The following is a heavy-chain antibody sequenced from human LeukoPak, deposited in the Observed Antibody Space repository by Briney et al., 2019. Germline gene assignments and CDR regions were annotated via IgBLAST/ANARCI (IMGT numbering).Heavy chain of an antibody. J-gene: IGHJ4*02. CDR1: GFTFSSYG. CDR3: AKDQLNRFCSGGSCSTTHDY. CDR2: ISGSGGST. Sequence: GGTLRLSCAASGFTFSSYGMSWVRQAPGKGLEWVSAISGSGGSTYYADSVKGRFTISRDNPKNTLYLQMNSLRAEDTAIYYCAKDQLNRFCSGGSCSTTHDYWGQGTLVTVSS. D-gene: IGHD2-15*01. V-gene: IGHV3-23*01.